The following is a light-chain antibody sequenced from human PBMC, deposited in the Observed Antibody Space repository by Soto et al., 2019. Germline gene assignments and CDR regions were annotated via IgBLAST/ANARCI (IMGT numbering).Light chain of an antibody. CDR3: SSYTTSGTRV. J-gene: IGLJ1*01. CDR2: DVS. V-gene: IGLV2-14*01. CDR1: SSDVGNYNY. Sequence: SVLAKPASVSGSPGQSITISCTGTSSDVGNYNYVSWYQQHPAKAPKLMIYDVSNRPSGVSNRFSGSKSGNTASLTISGLQAEDEADYYCSSYTTSGTRVFGTGTKVTVL.